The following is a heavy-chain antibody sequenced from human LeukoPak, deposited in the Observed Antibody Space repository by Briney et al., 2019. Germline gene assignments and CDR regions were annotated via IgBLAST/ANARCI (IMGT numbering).Heavy chain of an antibody. Sequence: SVKVSXKASGGTFSSYAISWVRQAPGQGLEWMGRIIPIFGTANYAQKFQGRVTITTDESTSTAYMELSSLRSEDTAVYYCARTLFFGVVTRFDYWGQGTLVTVSS. CDR3: ARTLFFGVVTRFDY. CDR1: GGTFSSYA. J-gene: IGHJ4*02. V-gene: IGHV1-69*05. CDR2: IIPIFGTA. D-gene: IGHD3-3*01.